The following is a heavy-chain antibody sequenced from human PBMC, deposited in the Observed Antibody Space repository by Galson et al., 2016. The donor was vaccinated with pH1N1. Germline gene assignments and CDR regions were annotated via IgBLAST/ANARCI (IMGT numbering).Heavy chain of an antibody. J-gene: IGHJ4*02. D-gene: IGHD4-17*01. CDR2: IIPIFGTA. CDR1: GGTFSSYT. Sequence: SVKVSCKASGGTFSSYTINWVRQAPGQGLEWVGGIIPIFGTANYAQKCQGRVTITTDESTSTVYMEVSSLISEDTAVSYCATAVTCDFDYWGQGTVVTVFS. CDR3: ATAVTCDFDY. V-gene: IGHV1-69*05.